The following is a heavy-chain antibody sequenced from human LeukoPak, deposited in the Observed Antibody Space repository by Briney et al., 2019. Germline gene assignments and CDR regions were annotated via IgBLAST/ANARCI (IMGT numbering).Heavy chain of an antibody. CDR3: TRDHCSFVNCYVDYYYGMDV. J-gene: IGHJ6*02. CDR1: GSTFTDYY. Sequence: ASVKVSCKASGSTFTDYYMHWVRQAPGQGLEWMGWINPNNGGTTYAQNFQGRVTMTRDTSISTAYMELSRLRSDDSAIYYCTRDHCSFVNCYVDYYYGMDVWGQGTTVTVSS. CDR2: INPNNGGT. V-gene: IGHV1-2*02. D-gene: IGHD2-2*01.